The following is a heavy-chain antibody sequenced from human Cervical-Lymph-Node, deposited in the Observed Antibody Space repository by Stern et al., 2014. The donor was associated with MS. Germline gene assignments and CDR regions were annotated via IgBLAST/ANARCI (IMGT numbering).Heavy chain of an antibody. CDR2: IYYSGST. D-gene: IGHD5-18*01. Sequence: QVQLQESGPGLVKPSETLSLTCTVSGGSISSYYWSWIRQPPGKGLEWIGYIYYSGSTNYNPSLKSRVTISVDTSKNQFSLKLSSVTAADTAVYYCARDRGRGYSYDWGQGTLVTVSS. CDR1: GGSISSYY. V-gene: IGHV4-59*01. CDR3: ARDRGRGYSYD. J-gene: IGHJ4*02.